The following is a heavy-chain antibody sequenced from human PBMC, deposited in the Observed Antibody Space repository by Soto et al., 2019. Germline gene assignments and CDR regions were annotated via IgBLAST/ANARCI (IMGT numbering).Heavy chain of an antibody. CDR1: GFAFSDYY. J-gene: IGHJ6*02. D-gene: IGHD3-9*01. CDR3: VRDRLDYGMDV. V-gene: IGHV3-11*05. Sequence: QVQLVESGGGLVKPGGSLRLSCAASGFAFSDYYMSWIRQAPGKGLEWVSYISSSSSYTNYADSVKGRFTISRDNAKNSLYLQMNSLRAEDTAVYYSVRDRLDYGMDVWGQGTAVTVSS. CDR2: ISSSSSYT.